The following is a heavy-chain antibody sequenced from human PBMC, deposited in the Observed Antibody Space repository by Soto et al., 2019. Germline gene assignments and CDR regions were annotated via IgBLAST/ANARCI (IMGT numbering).Heavy chain of an antibody. J-gene: IGHJ5*01. V-gene: IGHV1-24*01. CDR2: FDPEDGET. CDR1: GYTLTELS. CDR3: ATSSWCSGREVRRWFNP. D-gene: IGHD1-26*01. Sequence: ASGKVSCKVSGYTLTELSMNWVRQAPGKGLEWMGGFDPEDGETIYAQKFQGRITMTEDTSTETAYMELSSLRSEDTAVYYCATSSWCSGREVRRWFNPWGQRTLLAVSS.